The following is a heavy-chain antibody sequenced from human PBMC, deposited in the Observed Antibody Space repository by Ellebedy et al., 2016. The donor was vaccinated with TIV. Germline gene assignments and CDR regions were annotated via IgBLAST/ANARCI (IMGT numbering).Heavy chain of an antibody. CDR2: ISNSGTYT. V-gene: IGHV3-11*06. CDR1: GFTFSDYY. J-gene: IGHJ4*02. CDR3: ARNGYEYVWGSYHHDY. Sequence: GGSLRLSCAASGFTFSDYYMSWIRQAPGKGLEWVSYISNSGTYTNYSDSVKGRFTISRDNANNSLYLQMNSLRAEDTAIYYCARNGYEYVWGSYHHDYWGQGTLVTVSS. D-gene: IGHD3-16*02.